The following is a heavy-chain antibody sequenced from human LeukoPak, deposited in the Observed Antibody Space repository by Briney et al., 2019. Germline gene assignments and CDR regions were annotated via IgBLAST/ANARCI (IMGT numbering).Heavy chain of an antibody. CDR3: ARVLGATSLLQVDY. V-gene: IGHV3-30*03. CDR2: ISYDGSNK. D-gene: IGHD1-26*01. Sequence: GGSLRLSCAASEFTFSSYSMNWVRQAPGKGLEWVAVISYDGSNKYYADSVKGRFTISRDNSKNTLYLQMNSLRAEDTAVYYCARVLGATSLLQVDYWGQGTLVTVSS. J-gene: IGHJ4*02. CDR1: EFTFSSYS.